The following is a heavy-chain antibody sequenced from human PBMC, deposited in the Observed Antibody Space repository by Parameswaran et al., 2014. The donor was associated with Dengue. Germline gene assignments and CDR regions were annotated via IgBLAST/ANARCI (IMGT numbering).Heavy chain of an antibody. CDR2: IYYSGST. D-gene: IGHD3-22*01. Sequence: VRQAPGKGLEWIGYIYYSGSTNYNPSLKSRVTISVDTSKNQFSLKLSSVTAADTAVYYCARLEYYDSSGYYYGVGDGTWFDPWGQGTLVTVSS. CDR3: ARLEYYDSSGYYYGVGDGTWFDP. V-gene: IGHV4-59*08. J-gene: IGHJ5*02.